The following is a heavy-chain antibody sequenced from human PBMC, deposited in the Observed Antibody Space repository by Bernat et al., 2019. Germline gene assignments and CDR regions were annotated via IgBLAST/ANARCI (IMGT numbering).Heavy chain of an antibody. Sequence: QVQLVESGGGVVQPGRSLRLSCAASGFTFSSYGMHWVRQAPGKGLEWVAVIWYDGSNKYYADSVKGRLPISRGKSKNTLYLQMKRRNAEDTAVDYWARDIPTSSPMGVPGDYWGQGTLVTVAS. CDR1: GFTFSSYG. CDR3: ARDIPTSSPMGVPGDY. V-gene: IGHV3-33*01. CDR2: IWYDGSNK. D-gene: IGHD6-13*01. J-gene: IGHJ4*02.